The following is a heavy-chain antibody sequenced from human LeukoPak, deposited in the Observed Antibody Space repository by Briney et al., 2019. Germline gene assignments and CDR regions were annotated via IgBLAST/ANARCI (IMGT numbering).Heavy chain of an antibody. CDR1: GFTFSSYS. CDR2: ISSSSSTI. J-gene: IGHJ4*02. D-gene: IGHD3-9*01. CDR3: AKDSSPNYDILTGRQIDY. V-gene: IGHV3-48*04. Sequence: GGSLRLSCAASGFTFSSYSMTWVRQAPGKGLEWVSYISSSSSTIYYADSVKGRFTISRDNAKNSLYLQMNSLRAEDTALYYCAKDSSPNYDILTGRQIDYWGQGTLVTVSS.